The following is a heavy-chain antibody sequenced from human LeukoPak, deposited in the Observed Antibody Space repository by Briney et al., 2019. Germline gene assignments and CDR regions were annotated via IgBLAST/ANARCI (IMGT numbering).Heavy chain of an antibody. V-gene: IGHV3-9*01. J-gene: IGHJ4*02. D-gene: IGHD6-19*01. CDR2: ISWNSGSI. CDR1: GFTFDDYA. CDR3: AKDISSGWYPPGGFDY. Sequence: GRSLRLSCAASGFTFDDYAMHWVRQAPGKGLERVSGISWNSGSIGYADSVKGRFTISRDNAKNSLYLQMNSLRAEDTALYYCAKDISSGWYPPGGFDYWGQGTLVTVSS.